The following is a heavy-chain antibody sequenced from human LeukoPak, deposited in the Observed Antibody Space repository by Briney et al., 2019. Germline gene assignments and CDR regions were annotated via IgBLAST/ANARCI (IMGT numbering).Heavy chain of an antibody. CDR2: ISGSGGST. CDR1: GFTFSSYA. Sequence: GGSLRLSCAASGFTFSSYAMSWVRQAPGKGVEWVSAISGSGGSTYYADSVKGRFTISRDNSKNTLYLQMNSLRAEDTAVYYCAKGPYYDFWSGYHSASIYCFDYWGQGTLVTVSS. J-gene: IGHJ4*02. D-gene: IGHD3-3*01. CDR3: AKGPYYDFWSGYHSASIYCFDY. V-gene: IGHV3-23*01.